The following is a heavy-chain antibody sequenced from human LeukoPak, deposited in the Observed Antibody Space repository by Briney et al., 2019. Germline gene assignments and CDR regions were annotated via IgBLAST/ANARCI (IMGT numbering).Heavy chain of an antibody. CDR2: IYYSGST. CDR1: GGSISSGGYY. D-gene: IGHD3-10*01. V-gene: IGHV4-31*03. Sequence: SQTLFLTCTVSGGSISSGGYYWSWIRQHPGKGLEWIGYIYYSGSTYYNPSLKSRVTISVDTSKNQFSLKLSSVTAADTAVYYCARGSPSGRYNPNFDYWGQGTLVTVSS. CDR3: ARGSPSGRYNPNFDY. J-gene: IGHJ4*02.